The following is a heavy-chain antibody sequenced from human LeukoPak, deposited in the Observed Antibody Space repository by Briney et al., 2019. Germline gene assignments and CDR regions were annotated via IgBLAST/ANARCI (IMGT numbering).Heavy chain of an antibody. CDR3: SKRGVGSDDY. CDR2: IHPGDSDT. CDR1: GYTFSSYW. V-gene: IGHV5-51*01. J-gene: IGHJ4*02. Sequence: GESLRISCKSSGYTFSSYWIGWVRQMPGKGLEWMGIIHPGDSDTRYSPSFQGQVTTSADKSTSTVYLQWSSLKASDRAMYYCSKRGVGSDDYWGQGTLLIVSS. D-gene: IGHD3-10*01.